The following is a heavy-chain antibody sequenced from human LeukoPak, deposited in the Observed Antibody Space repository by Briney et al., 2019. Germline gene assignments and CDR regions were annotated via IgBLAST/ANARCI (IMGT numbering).Heavy chain of an antibody. V-gene: IGHV3-64D*06. Sequence: GGSLRLSCSASGFTFNRFYLHWVRQAPGKGLEFVSHISSNGATTYYADSVKGRFTISRDNSMNTLYLQMSSLRADDTAAYYCVKDRSIAAPNNDFFDSWGQGALVTVSS. CDR1: GFTFNRFY. D-gene: IGHD6-6*01. CDR3: VKDRSIAAPNNDFFDS. CDR2: ISSNGATT. J-gene: IGHJ4*02.